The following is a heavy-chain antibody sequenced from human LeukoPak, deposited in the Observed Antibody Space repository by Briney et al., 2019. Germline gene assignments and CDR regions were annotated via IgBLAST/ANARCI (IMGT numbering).Heavy chain of an antibody. J-gene: IGHJ3*02. CDR3: AKDRDGSSGPITPDAFDI. Sequence: QSGGSLRLSCAASGVTFISFATHWVRQAPGKGLEWVALISYDGSIKYYGDSVKDRFTVSRDNSKNTLYLQMNSLRAEDTAVYYCAKDRDGSSGPITPDAFDIWGQGTMVTVSS. CDR1: GVTFISFA. D-gene: IGHD3-22*01. CDR2: ISYDGSIK. V-gene: IGHV3-30-3*01.